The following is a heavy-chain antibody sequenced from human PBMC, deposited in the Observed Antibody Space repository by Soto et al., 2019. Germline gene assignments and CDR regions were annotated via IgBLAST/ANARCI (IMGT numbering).Heavy chain of an antibody. J-gene: IGHJ5*02. Sequence: QVQLQESGPGLVKPSQTLSLTCTVSGGSISSGGYYWSWIRQHPGKGRERIGYIYYSGITYYNQSLNSPVTISANTSKNHSSLKLRSVTAADTAVYYCASGWNNWFDPWGQGTLVPVSS. V-gene: IGHV4-31*01. CDR2: IYYSGIT. CDR1: GGSISSGGYY. D-gene: IGHD3-10*01. CDR3: ASGWNNWFDP.